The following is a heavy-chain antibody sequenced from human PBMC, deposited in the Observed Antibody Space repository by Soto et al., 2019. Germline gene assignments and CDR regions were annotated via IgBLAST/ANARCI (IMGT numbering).Heavy chain of an antibody. V-gene: IGHV3-23*01. D-gene: IGHD3-16*01. Sequence: PGGSLRLSCAASAFGFSDYAMTWVRHAPGKGLEWVSAISGSGTKTYYADSVKGRFTISRDNSMNTLHLHMNSLRADDTAVYYCTKGPRSDRLISFGEDYWGQGTLVTVSS. J-gene: IGHJ4*02. CDR1: AFGFSDYA. CDR3: TKGPRSDRLISFGEDY. CDR2: ISGSGTKT.